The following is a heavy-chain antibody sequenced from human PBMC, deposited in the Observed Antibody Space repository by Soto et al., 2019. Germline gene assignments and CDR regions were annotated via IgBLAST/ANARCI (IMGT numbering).Heavy chain of an antibody. D-gene: IGHD2-2*01. CDR2: IGSSGLSV. J-gene: IGHJ6*03. CDR1: GFTFSDYQ. V-gene: IGHV3-11*01. CDR3: ARDLRQLLSHNYYYYYLDV. Sequence: QVHLVESGGGLVKPGGSLRLSCAASGFTFSDYQMSWIRQAPGKGLEWVSYIGSSGLSVYYGDSVKGRFTISRDNANNSLYLQMNRLRAEDSAVYYGARDLRQLLSHNYYYYYLDVWGKGTTVSVSS.